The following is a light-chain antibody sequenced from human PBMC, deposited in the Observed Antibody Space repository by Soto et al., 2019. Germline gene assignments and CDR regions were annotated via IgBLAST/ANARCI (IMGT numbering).Light chain of an antibody. CDR1: GSYNF. CDR2: EVS. J-gene: IGLJ1*01. V-gene: IGLV2-23*02. Sequence: QSVLTQPASVSGSPGQSITISCTVGSYNFVSWYQQHPGKAPKVLIYEVSKRPSGVSDRFSGSKSGNTASPTISGLQAEDEADYYCCSDAGRSTDVFGTGTKVTVL. CDR3: CSDAGRSTDV.